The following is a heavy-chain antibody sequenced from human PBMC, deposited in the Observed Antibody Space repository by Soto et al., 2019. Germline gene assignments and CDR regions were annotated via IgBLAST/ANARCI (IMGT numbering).Heavy chain of an antibody. CDR1: GFTFSSYA. D-gene: IGHD3-10*01. CDR3: ARDRDGGGVVWFGESLRRLGAFDI. J-gene: IGHJ3*02. Sequence: GGSLRLSCAASGFTFSSYAMHWVRQAPGKGLEWVAVISYDGSNKYYADSVKGRFTISRDNSKNTLYLQMNSLRAEDTAVYYCARDRDGGGVVWFGESLRRLGAFDIWGQGTMVTVSS. CDR2: ISYDGSNK. V-gene: IGHV3-30-3*01.